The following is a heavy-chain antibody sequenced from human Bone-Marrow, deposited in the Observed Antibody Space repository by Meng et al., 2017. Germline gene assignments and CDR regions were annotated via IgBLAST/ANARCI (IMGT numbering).Heavy chain of an antibody. CDR3: ARGDYGGNSYYYYGMDV. CDR1: GFTFSSYE. J-gene: IGHJ6*02. Sequence: GGSLRLSCAASGFTFSSYEMNWVRQAPGKGLEWVSYISSSGSTIYYADSVKGRFTISRDNAKNSLYLQMNSLRAEDTAVYYCARGDYGGNSYYYYGMDVWGQGTTVTVSS. CDR2: ISSSGSTI. D-gene: IGHD4-23*01. V-gene: IGHV3-48*03.